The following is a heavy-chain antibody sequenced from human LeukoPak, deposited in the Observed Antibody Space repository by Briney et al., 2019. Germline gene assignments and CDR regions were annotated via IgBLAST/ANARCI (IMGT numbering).Heavy chain of an antibody. CDR1: GFTFSSYG. V-gene: IGHV3-30*18. CDR2: ISYDGSNK. Sequence: PGGSLRLPCAASGFTFSSYGMHWVRQAPGKGLEWVAVISYDGSNKYYADSVKGRFTISRDNSKNTLYLQMNSLRAEDTAVYYCAKDWGNDELNFDYWGQGTLVTVSS. D-gene: IGHD1-1*01. CDR3: AKDWGNDELNFDY. J-gene: IGHJ4*02.